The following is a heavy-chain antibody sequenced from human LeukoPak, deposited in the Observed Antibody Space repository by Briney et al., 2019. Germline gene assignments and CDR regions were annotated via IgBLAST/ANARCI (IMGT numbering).Heavy chain of an antibody. Sequence: GASVKVSCKASGYTFINNDINWVRQATGQGLEWMGWMNANSGDTGYAQKFQGRVTMTEDTSTDTAYMELSSLRSEDTAVYYCATDRRAPLLTDAFDIWGQGTMVTVSS. CDR1: GYTFINND. CDR3: ATDRRAPLLTDAFDI. V-gene: IGHV1-8*01. J-gene: IGHJ3*02. CDR2: MNANSGDT. D-gene: IGHD3-10*01.